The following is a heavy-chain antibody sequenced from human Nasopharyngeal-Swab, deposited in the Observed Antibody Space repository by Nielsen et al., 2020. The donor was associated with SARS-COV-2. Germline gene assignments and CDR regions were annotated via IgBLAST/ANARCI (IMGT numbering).Heavy chain of an antibody. J-gene: IGHJ6*03. CDR3: ARNNPGSLVNYYYCMDV. V-gene: IGHV4-59*08. Sequence: WIRQPPGKGLEWIGYIYYSGSTNYDPSLKSRVTISVDTSKNQFSLKLSSVTAADTAVYYCARNNPGSLVNYYYCMDVWGKGTTVTVSS. D-gene: IGHD3-16*01. CDR2: IYYSGST.